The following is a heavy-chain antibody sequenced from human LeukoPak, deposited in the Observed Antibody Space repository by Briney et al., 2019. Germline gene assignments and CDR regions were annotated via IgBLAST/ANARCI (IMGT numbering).Heavy chain of an antibody. J-gene: IGHJ3*02. CDR3: ARADSSGYFGEDAFDI. CDR2: INHSGST. D-gene: IGHD3-22*01. Sequence: PSETLSLTCDVYGESFSGYYWSWIRQPPGKGLEWIGEINHSGSTNYNPSLKSRVTISVDTSKNQSSLKLSSVTAADTDVYYCARADSSGYFGEDAFDIWGQGTMVTVSS. CDR1: GESFSGYY. V-gene: IGHV4-34*01.